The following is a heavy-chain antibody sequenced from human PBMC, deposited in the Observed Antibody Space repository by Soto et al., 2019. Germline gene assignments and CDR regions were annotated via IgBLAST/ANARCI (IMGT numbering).Heavy chain of an antibody. Sequence: GESLKIACKVSGFSFTSYWISWVRQMPCKGLDWMGRIDPDDFYSDCNSALKSRVTISVDTSKNQFSLKLSSVTAADTAVYYCARGGVYNWNSRGFDYWGQGTLVTVSS. CDR1: GFSFTSYW. D-gene: IGHD1-7*01. J-gene: IGHJ4*02. CDR3: ARGGVYNWNSRGFDY. CDR2: IDPDDFYS. V-gene: IGHV5-10-1*01.